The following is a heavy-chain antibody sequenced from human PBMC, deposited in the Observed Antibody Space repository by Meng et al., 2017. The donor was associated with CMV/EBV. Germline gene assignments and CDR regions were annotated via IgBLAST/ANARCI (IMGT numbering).Heavy chain of an antibody. CDR1: GFTVSSNH. CDR2: IYSGGST. D-gene: IGHD2-8*01. J-gene: IGHJ4*02. Sequence: EVEVGESGGGLVQPGGSLRLSCAASGFTVSSNHMSWVRQAPGKGLEWVSVIYSGGSTYYADSVKGRFTISRDNSKNTLYLQMNSLRAEDTAVYYCASMVYAIGDYWGQGTLVTVSS. CDR3: ASMVYAIGDY. V-gene: IGHV3-66*01.